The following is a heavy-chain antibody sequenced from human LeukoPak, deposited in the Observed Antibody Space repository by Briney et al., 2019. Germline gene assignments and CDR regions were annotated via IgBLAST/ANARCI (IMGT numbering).Heavy chain of an antibody. V-gene: IGHV4-34*01. CDR1: GGSFSGYY. CDR2: INHSGST. D-gene: IGHD2-2*01. CDR3: ARGGTDIVVVPAAIGAFDI. J-gene: IGHJ3*02. Sequence: SETLSLTCAVYGGSFSGYYWSWIRQPPGKGLEWIGEINHSGSTNYNPSLKSRVTISVDTSKNQFSLKLSSVTAADTAVYYCARGGTDIVVVPAAIGAFDIWGQGTMVTVSS.